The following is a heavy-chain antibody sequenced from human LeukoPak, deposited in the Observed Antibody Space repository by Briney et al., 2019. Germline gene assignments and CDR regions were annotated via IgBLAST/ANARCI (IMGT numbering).Heavy chain of an antibody. CDR2: INTDGSST. V-gene: IGHV3-74*01. CDR1: GFTFSSYW. D-gene: IGHD3-10*01. CDR3: AREGSYYGSGSPFDY. J-gene: IGHJ4*02. Sequence: GGSLRLSCAASGFTFSSYWMHWVRQAPGKGLVWVSRINTDGSSTSYADSVKGRFTISRDNAKNSLYLQMNSLRAEDTALYHCAREGSYYGSGSPFDYWGQGTLVTVSS.